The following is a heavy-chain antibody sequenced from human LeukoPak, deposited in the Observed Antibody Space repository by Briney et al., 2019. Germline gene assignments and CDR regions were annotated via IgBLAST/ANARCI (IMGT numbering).Heavy chain of an antibody. J-gene: IGHJ5*02. CDR1: GGSFSGYY. Sequence: SETLSLTCAVYGGSFSGYYWSWIRQPPGKGLEWIGEINHSGSTNYNPSLKSRVTISVDTSKNQFSLKLSSVTAADTAVYYCARHGSSSWYYTPPYNWFDPWGQGTLVTVSS. V-gene: IGHV4-34*01. CDR2: INHSGST. CDR3: ARHGSSSWYYTPPYNWFDP. D-gene: IGHD6-13*01.